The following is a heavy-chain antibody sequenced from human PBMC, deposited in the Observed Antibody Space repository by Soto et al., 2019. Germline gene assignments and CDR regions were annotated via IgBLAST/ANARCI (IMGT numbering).Heavy chain of an antibody. CDR2: IYSGGST. CDR1: GFTVSSNY. J-gene: IGHJ1*01. D-gene: IGHD3-22*01. Sequence: PGGSLRLSCAASGFTVSSNYMSWVRQAPGKGLEWVSVIYSGGSTYYADSVKGRFTISRDNSKNTLYLQMNSLRAEDTAVYYCARDDYDSSGYPEYFQQLGQGTLVTVSS. CDR3: ARDDYDSSGYPEYFQQ. V-gene: IGHV3-53*01.